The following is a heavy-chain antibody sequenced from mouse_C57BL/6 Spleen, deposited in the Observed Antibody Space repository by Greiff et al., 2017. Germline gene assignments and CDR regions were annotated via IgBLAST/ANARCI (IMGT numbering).Heavy chain of an antibody. D-gene: IGHD3-2*02. J-gene: IGHJ2*01. CDR2: ISSGSSTI. CDR3: ARRSAQYYFDY. Sequence: EVQLVESGGGLVKPGGSLKLSCAASGFTFSDYGMHWVRQAPEKGLEWVAYISSGSSTIYYADTVKGRFTISRDNAKNTLFLHMTSLRSEDTAMYYCARRSAQYYFDYWGQGTTLTVSS. CDR1: GFTFSDYG. V-gene: IGHV5-17*01.